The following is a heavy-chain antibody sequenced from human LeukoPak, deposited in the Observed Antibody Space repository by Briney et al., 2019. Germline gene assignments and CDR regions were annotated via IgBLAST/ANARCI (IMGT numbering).Heavy chain of an antibody. CDR1: GFTFSSYA. V-gene: IGHV3-23*01. D-gene: IGHD5-18*01. CDR2: ISGSGGST. CDR3: AKGKIQLWLFDY. J-gene: IGHJ4*02. Sequence: GESLRLSCAASGFTFSSYAMSWVRQAPGKGLEWVSAISGSGGSTYYADSVKGRFTISRDNSKNTLYLQMNSLRAEDTAVYYCAKGKIQLWLFDYWGQGTLVTVSS.